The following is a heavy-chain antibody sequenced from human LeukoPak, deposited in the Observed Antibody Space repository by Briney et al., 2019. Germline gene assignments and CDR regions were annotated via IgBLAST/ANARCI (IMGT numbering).Heavy chain of an antibody. CDR3: ARDYYGSGIYGMDV. J-gene: IGHJ6*02. CDR1: GFTFSSYA. V-gene: IGHV3-23*01. Sequence: GGSLRLSCAASGFTFSSYAMSWVRQAPGKGLEWVSAISGSGGSTYYADSVKGRFTISRDNSKNTLYLQMNSLRAEDTAVYYCARDYYGSGIYGMDVWGQGTTVTVSS. CDR2: ISGSGGST. D-gene: IGHD3-10*01.